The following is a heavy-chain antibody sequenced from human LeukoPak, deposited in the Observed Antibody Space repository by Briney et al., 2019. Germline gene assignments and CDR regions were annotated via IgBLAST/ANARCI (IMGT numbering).Heavy chain of an antibody. J-gene: IGHJ4*02. CDR1: GGSFSGYY. D-gene: IGHD3-10*01. V-gene: IGHV4-34*01. CDR3: ARVSWWFGELL. Sequence: SETLSLTCAVYGGSFSGYYWSWIRQPPGKGLEWIGEINHSGSTNYNPSLKSRVTISVDTSKNQFSLKLSSVTAADTAVYYCARVSWWFGELLWGQGTLATVSS. CDR2: INHSGST.